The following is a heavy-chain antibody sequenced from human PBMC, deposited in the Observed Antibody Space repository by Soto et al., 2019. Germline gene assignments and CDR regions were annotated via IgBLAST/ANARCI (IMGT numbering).Heavy chain of an antibody. D-gene: IGHD2-21*02. Sequence: SETLSLTCTFSGCSINSRIYYWGWIRQSPGKGLEWIGSIYYSGSTYYNPSLKSRVAMSVDTSKNQFSLKLRSVSAADTAVYYCARQRTSVVTQAYFDDWGQGSLVTVSS. CDR1: GCSINSRIYY. CDR2: IYYSGST. J-gene: IGHJ4*02. CDR3: ARQRTSVVTQAYFDD. V-gene: IGHV4-39*01.